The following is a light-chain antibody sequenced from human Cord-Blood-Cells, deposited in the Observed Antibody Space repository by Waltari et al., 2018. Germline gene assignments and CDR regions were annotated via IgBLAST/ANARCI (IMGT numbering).Light chain of an antibody. V-gene: IGKV1-39*01. CDR3: QQRYNNPPYT. CDR1: QSISSY. J-gene: IGKJ2*01. Sequence: DIQMTQSPSSLSASVGDRVTITCRASQSISSYLNWYQQKPGKAPKLPIYAASSLQSGVPSRFSGSGSGTDFTLTIRSLPTEDFATYYCQQRYNNPPYTFGQGTKLEIK. CDR2: AAS.